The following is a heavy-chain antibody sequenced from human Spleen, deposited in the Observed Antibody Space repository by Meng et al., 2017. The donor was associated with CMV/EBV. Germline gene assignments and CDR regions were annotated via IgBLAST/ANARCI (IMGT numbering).Heavy chain of an antibody. D-gene: IGHD6-19*01. CDR3: ARVGSDWSSEVDY. Sequence: ASVKVSCKASGYTFTGHHVHWVRQAPGQGLEWMGWINPNSGATNYAQKFQGRVTMTRDTSITTAYMELSRLRSDDTAVYHCARVGSDWSSEVDYWGQGTLVTVSS. CDR1: GYTFTGHH. CDR2: INPNSGAT. J-gene: IGHJ4*02. V-gene: IGHV1-2*02.